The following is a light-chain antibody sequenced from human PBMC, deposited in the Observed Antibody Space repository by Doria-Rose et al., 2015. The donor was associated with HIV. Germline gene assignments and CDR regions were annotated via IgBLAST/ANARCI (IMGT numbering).Light chain of an antibody. CDR2: EVN. CDR1: SSDVGGYNY. V-gene: IGLV2-8*01. Sequence: QSLVPQPPSASGSPGQSVTVSCTGTSSDVGGYNYVSWYQQHPGKAPKLMIYEVNKRPSGVPDRFSGSKSGNTASLTVSGLQAEDEADYYCSSYAGSNHYVFGTGTKVTCL. CDR3: SSYAGSNHYV. J-gene: IGLJ1*01.